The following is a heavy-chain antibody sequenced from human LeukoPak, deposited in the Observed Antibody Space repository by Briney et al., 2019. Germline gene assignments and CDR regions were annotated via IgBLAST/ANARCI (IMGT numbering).Heavy chain of an antibody. V-gene: IGHV3-7*05. CDR1: GFSFSAYW. D-gene: IGHD1-1*01. Sequence: GGSLRLSCAASGFSFSAYWMSWVRQAPGKGLEWVANIKVDGTEQYYVDSVKGRFTISRDNAKNSLSLQRSGLRAEDTAVYYCARDWNGSGTAFDHWGQGTLVSVS. CDR3: ARDWNGSGTAFDH. J-gene: IGHJ4*02. CDR2: IKVDGTEQ.